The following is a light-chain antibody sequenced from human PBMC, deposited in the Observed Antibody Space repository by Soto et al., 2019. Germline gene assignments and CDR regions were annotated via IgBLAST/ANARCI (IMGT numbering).Light chain of an antibody. CDR3: QQYNSYPYT. CDR1: QSISSW. J-gene: IGKJ2*01. CDR2: KAS. Sequence: DIQMTQSPSTLSASVGDRVTITCRASQSISSWLSWYQQKPGKAPKLLIYKASNIKAGVPSRFSGSGSGTEFSLTISSLQPDDVGTYYCQQYNSYPYTFGQGTKLEIK. V-gene: IGKV1-5*03.